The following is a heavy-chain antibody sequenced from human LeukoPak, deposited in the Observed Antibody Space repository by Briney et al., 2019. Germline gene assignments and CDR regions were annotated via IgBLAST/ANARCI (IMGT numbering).Heavy chain of an antibody. D-gene: IGHD2/OR15-2a*01. Sequence: GASVTVSCKVVAYDFTGYYIHWVRQARGQGREWVGRLNPNTGHAVYAFKLQGRVTITRDTSSNTAYMEVTRLTSDDTALYYCAKDREGADRIVLWGQGTLVTVSS. J-gene: IGHJ4*02. CDR1: AYDFTGYY. V-gene: IGHV1-2*06. CDR3: AKDREGADRIVL. CDR2: LNPNTGHA.